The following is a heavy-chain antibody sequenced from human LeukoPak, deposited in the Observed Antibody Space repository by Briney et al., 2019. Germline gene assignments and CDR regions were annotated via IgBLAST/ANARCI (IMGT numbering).Heavy chain of an antibody. D-gene: IGHD1-20*01. CDR2: INAGNGNT. J-gene: IGHJ4*02. Sequence: ASVKVSCKASGYTFTSYAMHWVRQAPGQRLEWMGWINAGNGNTKYSQKFQGRVTITRDTSASTAYMELSSLRSEDTAVYYCARDPDNWNYFDYWGQGTLVTVSS. CDR1: GYTFTSYA. V-gene: IGHV1-3*01. CDR3: ARDPDNWNYFDY.